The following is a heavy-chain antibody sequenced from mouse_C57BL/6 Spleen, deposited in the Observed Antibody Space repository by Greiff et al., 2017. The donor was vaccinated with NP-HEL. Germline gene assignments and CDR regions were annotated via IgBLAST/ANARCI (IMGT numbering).Heavy chain of an antibody. J-gene: IGHJ2*01. Sequence: EVHLVESGGGLVKPGGSLKLSCAASGFTFSSYAMSWVRQTPEKRLEWVATISDGGSYTYYPDNVKGRFTISRDNAKNNLYLQMSHLKSEDTAMYYCARDQEGYYDYDWYYFDYWGQGTTLTVSS. D-gene: IGHD2-4*01. CDR1: GFTFSSYA. CDR2: ISDGGSYT. CDR3: ARDQEGYYDYDWYYFDY. V-gene: IGHV5-4*01.